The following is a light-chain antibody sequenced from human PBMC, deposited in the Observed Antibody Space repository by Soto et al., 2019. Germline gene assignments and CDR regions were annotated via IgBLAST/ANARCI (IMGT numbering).Light chain of an antibody. J-gene: IGLJ3*02. CDR2: EAF. V-gene: IGLV2-23*01. Sequence: QAVVTQPASVSGSPGQSITISCTGTSSDIGIDKLVSWYQQHPGRAPKIMIYEAFKRPSGVSSRFSGSKSGNAASLTISGLRAEDEADYYCCSYACNTPWVFGGGTKLTVL. CDR3: CSYACNTPWV. CDR1: SSDIGIDKL.